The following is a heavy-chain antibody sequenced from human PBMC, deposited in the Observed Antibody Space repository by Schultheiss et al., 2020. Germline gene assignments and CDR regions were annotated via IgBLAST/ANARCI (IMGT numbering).Heavy chain of an antibody. D-gene: IGHD6-19*01. CDR2: IKQDGSEK. V-gene: IGHV3-7*01. Sequence: GGSLRLSCAASGFTFSSYGMHWVRQAPGKGLEWVANIKQDGSEKYYVDSVKGRLTISRDNAKNSLYLQVNSLRAEDTAVYYCARGTIAVAGTLGMDVWGQGTTVTVSS. J-gene: IGHJ6*02. CDR1: GFTFSSYG. CDR3: ARGTIAVAGTLGMDV.